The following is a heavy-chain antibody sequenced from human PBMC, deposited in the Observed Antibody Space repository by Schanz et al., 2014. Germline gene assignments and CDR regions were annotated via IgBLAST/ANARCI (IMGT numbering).Heavy chain of an antibody. CDR1: TFTFSSYA. J-gene: IGHJ3*02. CDR3: AKGRFGELSAFDI. D-gene: IGHD3-10*01. Sequence: EVQLLESGGGLVQPGGSLRLSCAASTFTFSSYAMSWVRQAPGMGLEWVSAISGRDGSTYYADSVKGRFTISRDNSKNTLYLQMNSLRAEDTAVYYCAKGRFGELSAFDIWGQGTMVTVSS. V-gene: IGHV3-23*01. CDR2: ISGRDGST.